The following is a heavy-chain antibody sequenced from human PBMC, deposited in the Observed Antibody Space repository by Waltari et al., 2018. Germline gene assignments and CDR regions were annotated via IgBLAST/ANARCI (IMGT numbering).Heavy chain of an antibody. V-gene: IGHV4-38-2*01. D-gene: IGHD3-22*01. CDR1: GYSISSGYY. CDR3: ARRGWLLPFDY. Sequence: QVQLQESGPGLVKPSETLSLTCAVSGYSISSGYYWGWIRQPPGKGLEWIGSIYHSGSTSYNPSLKSRVTISVETSKNQFSLKLSSVTAADTAVYYCARRGWLLPFDYWGQGTLVTVSS. CDR2: IYHSGST. J-gene: IGHJ4*02.